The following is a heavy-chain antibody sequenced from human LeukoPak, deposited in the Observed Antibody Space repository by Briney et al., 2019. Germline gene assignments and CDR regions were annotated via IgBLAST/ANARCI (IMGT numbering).Heavy chain of an antibody. V-gene: IGHV1-24*01. CDR2: FDPEDGET. CDR1: GYTLTELS. CDR3: ATDFGEAMVRGVITPGAFDY. D-gene: IGHD3-10*01. J-gene: IGHJ4*02. Sequence: GASVKVSCKVSGYTLTELSMHWVRQAPGKGLEWIGGFDPEDGETIYAQKFQGRVTMTEDTSTDTAYMELSSLRSEDTAVYYCATDFGEAMVRGVITPGAFDYWGQGTLVTVSS.